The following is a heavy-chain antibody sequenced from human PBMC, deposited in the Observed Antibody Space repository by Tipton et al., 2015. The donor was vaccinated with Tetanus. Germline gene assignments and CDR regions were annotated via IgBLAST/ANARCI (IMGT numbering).Heavy chain of an antibody. V-gene: IGHV3-33*01. Sequence: SGFIFSSYGIHWVRQAPGKGLEWVAVSWYDGTDKYYADSLKGRFTISRDNSKNTLYLQMNSLRAEDTALYYCAREADCSGGSCFSGDFDTWGQGTQVSVSS. D-gene: IGHD2-15*01. CDR3: AREADCSGGSCFSGDFDT. J-gene: IGHJ4*02. CDR2: SWYDGTDK. CDR1: GFIFSSYG.